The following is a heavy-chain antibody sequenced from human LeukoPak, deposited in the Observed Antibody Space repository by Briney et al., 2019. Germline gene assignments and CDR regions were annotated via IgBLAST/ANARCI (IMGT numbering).Heavy chain of an antibody. V-gene: IGHV1-3*01. D-gene: IGHD6-19*01. CDR3: ASGQYSSGWYLGNYYYGMDV. CDR1: GYTFSSYA. Sequence: ASVKVSCKASGYTFSSYAMHWARQAPGQRLEWMGWINAGSGNTKYSLKFQGRVTITRDTSASTAHMELSSLRSEDTAVYYCASGQYSSGWYLGNYYYGMDVWGKGTTVTVSS. J-gene: IGHJ6*04. CDR2: INAGSGNT.